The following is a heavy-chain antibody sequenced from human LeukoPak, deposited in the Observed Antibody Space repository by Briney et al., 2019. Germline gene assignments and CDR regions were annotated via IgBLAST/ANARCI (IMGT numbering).Heavy chain of an antibody. J-gene: IGHJ4*02. CDR2: INHSGST. CDR3: ARGQYSSGWYLGYYFDY. CDR1: GGSFSGYY. D-gene: IGHD6-19*01. V-gene: IGHV4-34*01. Sequence: SETLSLTSAVHGGSFSGYYWSWIRQPPGKGREWIGEINHSGSTNYNPSRKSRVTISVDTSKNQFSLKLSSVTAADTAVYYCARGQYSSGWYLGYYFDYWGQGTLVTVSS.